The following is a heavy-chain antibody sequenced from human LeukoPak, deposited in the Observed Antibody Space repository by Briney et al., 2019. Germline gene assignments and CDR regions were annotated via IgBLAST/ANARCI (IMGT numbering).Heavy chain of an antibody. Sequence: GGSLRLSCAASGFTFSNYAMYWVRQPPGKGLEWVSTIDASAGATYYADSVKGRFTISRDNSKNTFYLQMNSLRAEDTAVYFCAKGSGSGWYGWFAPWGQGTLVTVSS. D-gene: IGHD6-19*01. CDR1: GFTFSNYA. V-gene: IGHV3-23*01. J-gene: IGHJ5*02. CDR3: AKGSGSGWYGWFAP. CDR2: IDASAGAT.